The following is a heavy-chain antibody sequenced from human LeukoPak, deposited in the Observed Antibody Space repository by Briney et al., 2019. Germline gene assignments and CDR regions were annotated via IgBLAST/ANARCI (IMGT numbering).Heavy chain of an antibody. J-gene: IGHJ4*02. Sequence: GGSLRLSCAASXXXXXSXXMQWXRQAXGKGLXXVXXISHDGTVQHYADSVKGRFTISRDNSDNTLYLQMNSLRDEDTAMYYCAKEGTRMASSYFDYWGQGTLITVSS. CDR2: ISHDGTVQ. D-gene: IGHD2-8*01. CDR3: AKEGTRMASSYFDY. CDR1: XXXXXSXX. V-gene: IGHV3-30*18.